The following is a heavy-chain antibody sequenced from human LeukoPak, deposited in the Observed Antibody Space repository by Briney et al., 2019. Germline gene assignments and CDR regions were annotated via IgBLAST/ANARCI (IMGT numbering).Heavy chain of an antibody. Sequence: SVKVSCKASGGTFSSYAISWVRQAPGQGLEWMGRIIPILGIANYAQKFQGRVTITADKFTSTAYMELSSLRSEDTAVYYCARDGASWRETRAAAFDIWGQGTMVTVSS. V-gene: IGHV1-69*04. J-gene: IGHJ3*02. CDR2: IIPILGIA. CDR3: ARDGASWRETRAAAFDI. CDR1: GGTFSSYA. D-gene: IGHD2-2*01.